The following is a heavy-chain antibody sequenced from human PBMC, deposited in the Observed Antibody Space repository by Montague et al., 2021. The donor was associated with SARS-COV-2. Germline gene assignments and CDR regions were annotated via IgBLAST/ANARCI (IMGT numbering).Heavy chain of an antibody. J-gene: IGHJ4*02. CDR1: GFTFSSYQ. V-gene: IGHV3-48*03. Sequence: SLRLSCAASGFTFSSYQMNWVRQAPGKGLEWVSYISSSGSNKYDADSVKGRFTISRDNAKNSLYLQMNSLRAEDTAVYYCTSAPGIAEAGSWFDYWGQGTLVTVSS. CDR3: TSAPGIAEAGSWFDY. D-gene: IGHD6-19*01. CDR2: ISSSGSNK.